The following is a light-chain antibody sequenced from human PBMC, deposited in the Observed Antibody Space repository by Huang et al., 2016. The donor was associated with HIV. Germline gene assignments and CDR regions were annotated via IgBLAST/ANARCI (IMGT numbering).Light chain of an antibody. Sequence: VITQSPATLSVSPGDRVTLSCRASQSVDSDLAWYQPKPGKAPRLLIYGASSRATGIPGRFSGSGSETDFTLSISSLQSEDFAVYYCQQYNNWPPLTFGGGTKLEIK. CDR2: GAS. J-gene: IGKJ4*01. CDR3: QQYNNWPPLT. CDR1: QSVDSD. V-gene: IGKV3-15*01.